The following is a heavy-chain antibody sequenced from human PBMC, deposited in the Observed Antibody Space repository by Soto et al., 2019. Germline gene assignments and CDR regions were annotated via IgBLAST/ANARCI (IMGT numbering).Heavy chain of an antibody. J-gene: IGHJ4*02. CDR1: GFTFSSYA. CDR2: ISIRGGDE. V-gene: IGHV3-30*03. CDR3: SRGTIVARQHLLY. D-gene: IGHD1-1*01. Sequence: GGSLRLSCAASGFTFSSYAMHWARQAPGKGLEWVTVISIRGGDEYYAESVRGRFTISRDDSKNTLYLQMDSLRVEDTAVYYFSRGTIVARQHLLYLGQGTLVSV.